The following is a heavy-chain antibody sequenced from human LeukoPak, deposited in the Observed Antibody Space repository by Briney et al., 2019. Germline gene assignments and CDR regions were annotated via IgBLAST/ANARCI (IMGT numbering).Heavy chain of an antibody. CDR2: ISGSGGST. V-gene: IGHV3-23*01. Sequence: GGSLRLSCAASGFTFSSYAMSWVRQAPGKGLEWVSAISGSGGSTYYADSVKGRFTISRDNSKNTLYLQMNSLRAEDTAVYYCAKVLTPQYYYYYYMDVWGKGTAVTVSS. CDR3: AKVLTPQYYYYYYMDV. CDR1: GFTFSSYA. J-gene: IGHJ6*03.